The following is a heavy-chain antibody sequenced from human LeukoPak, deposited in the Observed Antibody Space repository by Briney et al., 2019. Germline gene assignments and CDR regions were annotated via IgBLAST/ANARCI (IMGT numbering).Heavy chain of an antibody. Sequence: GASVKVSCKASGYTFTSYGISWVRQAPGQGLEWMGRIIPIFGTANYAQEFQGRVTITTDESTSTAYMELSSLRSEDTAVYYCARDRIEGGNYFDYRGQGTLVTVSS. CDR1: GYTFTSYG. CDR2: IIPIFGTA. CDR3: ARDRIEGGNYFDY. V-gene: IGHV1-69*05. J-gene: IGHJ4*02. D-gene: IGHD3-16*01.